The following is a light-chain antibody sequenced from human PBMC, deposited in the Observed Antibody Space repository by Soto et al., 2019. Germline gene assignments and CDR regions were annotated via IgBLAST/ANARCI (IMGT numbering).Light chain of an antibody. CDR2: DAS. J-gene: IGKJ2*01. V-gene: IGKV3-20*01. CDR3: QQYGSSPYT. Sequence: EIVLTQSPGALSLSPGERATLSCRASQTVSSNYLARYQQKPGQAPRLLIYDASSRATGIPDRFSGRGSGTDSTLTIGRLEPEDFAVYYCQQYGSSPYTYGQGTKLEIK. CDR1: QTVSSNY.